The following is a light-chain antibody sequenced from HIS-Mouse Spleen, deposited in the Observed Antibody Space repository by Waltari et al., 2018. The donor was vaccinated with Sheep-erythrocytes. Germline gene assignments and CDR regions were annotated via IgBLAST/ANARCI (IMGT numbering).Light chain of an antibody. V-gene: IGLV3-1*01. CDR1: KVGDKY. J-gene: IGLJ2*01. CDR3: QAWDSSIVV. Sequence: SSELTQPPSVSVSPGQTASITCSGDKVGDKYACWYQQKQGQSPVLVIYQDTKRPSGIPERFSGSNSGNTATLTISGTQAMDEADYYCQAWDSSIVVFGGGTKLTVL. CDR2: QDT.